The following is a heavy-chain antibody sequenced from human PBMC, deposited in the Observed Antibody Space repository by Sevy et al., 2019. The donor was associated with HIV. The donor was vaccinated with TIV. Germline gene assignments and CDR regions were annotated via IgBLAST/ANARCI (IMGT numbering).Heavy chain of an antibody. J-gene: IGHJ6*02. D-gene: IGHD5-12*01. CDR2: IGSGGDA. V-gene: IGHV3-13*01. CDR3: VRSGGYSDYGMDV. Sequence: GGSLRLSCGASGFTFSSYDMHWVRQAAGKGLEWASGIGSGGDAYYRGSVKGRFTISRENAKNSLYLQMNSLRAGDTAVYYCVRSGGYSDYGMDVWGQGTTVTVSS. CDR1: GFTFSSYD.